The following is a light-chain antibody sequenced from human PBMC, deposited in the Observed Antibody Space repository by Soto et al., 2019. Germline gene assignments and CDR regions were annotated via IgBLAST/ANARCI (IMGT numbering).Light chain of an antibody. V-gene: IGKV1-5*03. CDR2: KAS. Sequence: DIQMTQSPSTLSASVGDRVTITCRASQSISSWLAWYQQKPGKAPKSLIYKASSLESGVPPRFSGGGSGTEFTLTISSLQPDDFATYYCQQYNSYPITFGQGTRLEIK. CDR3: QQYNSYPIT. J-gene: IGKJ5*01. CDR1: QSISSW.